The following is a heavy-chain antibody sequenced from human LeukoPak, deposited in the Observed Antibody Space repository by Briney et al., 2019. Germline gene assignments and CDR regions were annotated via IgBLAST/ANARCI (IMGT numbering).Heavy chain of an antibody. CDR2: ISWNGVSI. V-gene: IGHV3-9*01. Sequence: PGGSLRLSCAASGSTFHDNDMHWVRQVPGRGLEWVSGISWNGVSIGYSGSVRGRFTISRDNAKKSLYLQMNSLGPEDTALYYCVRDVVQNYYPSGGMDVWGQGTTVTVSS. CDR1: GSTFHDND. CDR3: VRDVVQNYYPSGGMDV. J-gene: IGHJ6*02. D-gene: IGHD3-10*01.